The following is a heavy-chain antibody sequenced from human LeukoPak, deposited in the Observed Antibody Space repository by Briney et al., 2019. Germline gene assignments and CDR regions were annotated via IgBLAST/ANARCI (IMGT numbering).Heavy chain of an antibody. Sequence: PGGSLRLSCAASGFTFSNCEMNWVRQAPGKGLEWVSYISSSGSSIYYADSVRGRFTISRDNAKNSLYLQMNSLRAEDTAVYYCARVPVLTAAAGTFDFWGQGTLVTVSS. D-gene: IGHD6-13*01. CDR1: GFTFSNCE. CDR3: ARVPVLTAAAGTFDF. J-gene: IGHJ4*02. V-gene: IGHV3-48*03. CDR2: ISSSGSSI.